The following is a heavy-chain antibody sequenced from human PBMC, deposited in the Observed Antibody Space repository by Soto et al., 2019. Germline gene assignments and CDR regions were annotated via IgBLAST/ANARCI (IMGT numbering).Heavy chain of an antibody. J-gene: IGHJ4*02. D-gene: IGHD5-18*01. CDR1: GFTFSSYG. CDR3: ARDQPGYSYGYGLGY. CDR2: IWYDGSNK. V-gene: IGHV3-33*01. Sequence: GGSLRLSCAASGFTFSSYGMHWVRQAPGKGLEWVAVIWYDGSNKYYADSVKGRFTISRDNSKNTLYLQMNSLRAEDTAVYYCARDQPGYSYGYGLGYWGQGTLVTVSS.